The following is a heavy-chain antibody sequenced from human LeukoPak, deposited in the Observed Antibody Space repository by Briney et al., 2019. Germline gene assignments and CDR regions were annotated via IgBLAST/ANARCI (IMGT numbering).Heavy chain of an antibody. J-gene: IGHJ6*02. V-gene: IGHV4-59*12. CDR2: IYYNGST. CDR3: ARVSKAPAQPADIMITSDV. D-gene: IGHD3-16*01. Sequence: SETLSLTCTVSGGSISSYYWSWIRQPPGKGLEWIGYIYYNGSTNYNPSLKRRVTISVDTSKNQFSLKLSSVTAADTAVYYCARVSKAPAQPADIMITSDVWGQGTTVTVSS. CDR1: GGSISSYY.